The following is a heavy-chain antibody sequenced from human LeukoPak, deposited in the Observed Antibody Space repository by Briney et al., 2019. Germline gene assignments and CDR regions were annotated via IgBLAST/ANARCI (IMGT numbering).Heavy chain of an antibody. CDR1: GFTFSSYG. J-gene: IGHJ3*02. CDR2: IRYDGSNK. D-gene: IGHD3-10*01. V-gene: IGHV3-30*02. Sequence: GGSLRLSCAASGFTFSSYGMHWVRQAPGKGLEWVAFIRYDGSNKYYADSVKGRFTISRDNSKNTLYLQMNSLRVEDTAVYYCARFQGGQLRYYNDAFDIWGQGTMVTVSS. CDR3: ARFQGGQLRYYNDAFDI.